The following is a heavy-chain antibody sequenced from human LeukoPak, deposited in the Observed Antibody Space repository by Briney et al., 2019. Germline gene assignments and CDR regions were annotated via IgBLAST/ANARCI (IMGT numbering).Heavy chain of an antibody. D-gene: IGHD3-22*01. CDR1: DSPSVAMP. CDR2: NCSNGGST. Sequence: PGGPLDSPVQPLDSPSVAMPCTGSASPQGRDWNVSANCSNGGSTYYANSVKGRFTIPRDNSKNTLYLQMGSLRAEDMAVYYCASDYYDSSGYYFHYWGQGTLVTVSS. CDR3: ASDYYDSSGYYFHY. J-gene: IGHJ4*02. V-gene: IGHV3-64*01.